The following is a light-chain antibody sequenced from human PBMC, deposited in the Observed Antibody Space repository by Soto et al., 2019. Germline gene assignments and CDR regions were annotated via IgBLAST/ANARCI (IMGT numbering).Light chain of an antibody. V-gene: IGKV1-9*01. Sequence: IQLTQSPSSLSASVGDSVTITCRASQGISSYLAWYQQKPGKAPKLLIYAASTLQSGVPSRFRGSGSGTDFTFTISRLQPEDIATYYCQQYENLPTFGQGTRLEIK. CDR1: QGISSY. CDR2: AAS. CDR3: QQYENLPT. J-gene: IGKJ5*01.